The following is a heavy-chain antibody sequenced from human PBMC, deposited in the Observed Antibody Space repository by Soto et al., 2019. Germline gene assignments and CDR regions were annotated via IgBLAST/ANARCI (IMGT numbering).Heavy chain of an antibody. V-gene: IGHV3-23*01. CDR3: AKDPPHVVVAATRSFDY. CDR2: ISGSGGST. CDR1: GFTFSSYA. Sequence: EVQLLESGGGLVQPGGSLRLSCAASGFTFSSYAMSWVRQAPGKGLEWVSAISGSGGSTYYADSVKGRFTIYRDNSKNTLYLQMNSLRAEDTAVYYCAKDPPHVVVAATRSFDYWGQGTLVTVSS. D-gene: IGHD2-15*01. J-gene: IGHJ4*02.